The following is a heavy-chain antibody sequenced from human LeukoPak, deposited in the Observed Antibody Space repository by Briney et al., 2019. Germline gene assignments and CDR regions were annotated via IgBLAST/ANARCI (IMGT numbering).Heavy chain of an antibody. CDR1: GFTFSTYA. Sequence: GGSLRLSCAASGFTFSTYAMSWVRQAPGKGLEWVSLISGSGGSTYYADSVKGRFTISRDNAKNTLYLQMNSLRAEDTAVYYCARGIVVVPASPASWFDPWGQGTLVTVSS. CDR3: ARGIVVVPASPASWFDP. D-gene: IGHD2-2*01. CDR2: ISGSGGST. V-gene: IGHV3-23*01. J-gene: IGHJ5*02.